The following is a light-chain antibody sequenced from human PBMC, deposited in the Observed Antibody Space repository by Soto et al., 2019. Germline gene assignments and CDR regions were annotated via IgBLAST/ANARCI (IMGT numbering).Light chain of an antibody. Sequence: QSVLTQPPSASGSPGQSVTISCTGTSSDVGNYNYVSWYQQHPGKAPKRMIYEVSKRPSGVPDRFSGSKSGNTASLTVSGLQAEDEADYYCSSYAGTNIHVLFGGGTKLTVL. V-gene: IGLV2-8*01. CDR2: EVS. CDR1: SSDVGNYNY. CDR3: SSYAGTNIHVL. J-gene: IGLJ2*01.